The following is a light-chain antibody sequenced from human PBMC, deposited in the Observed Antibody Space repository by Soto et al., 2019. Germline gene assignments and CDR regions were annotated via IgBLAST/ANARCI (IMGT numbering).Light chain of an antibody. V-gene: IGLV1-40*01. J-gene: IGLJ1*01. CDR2: GNR. Sequence: QSVLTQPPSVSGAPGQRVTISCTGTSSNIGAGYDVHWYQQFPGTAPKLLIYGNRNRPSGVPDRFSGSKSGTSDSLAITGLQAEDEATYYCQSCDSSLSRSGVFGTGTKVTVL. CDR3: QSCDSSLSRSGV. CDR1: SSNIGAGYD.